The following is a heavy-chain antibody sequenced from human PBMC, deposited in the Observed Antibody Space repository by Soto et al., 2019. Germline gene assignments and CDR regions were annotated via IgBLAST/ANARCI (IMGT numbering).Heavy chain of an antibody. CDR3: ARQIYDSDTGPNFQYYFDS. J-gene: IGHJ4*02. D-gene: IGHD3-22*01. Sequence: GESLKIACRGSVYSFAGYWITWVRQKPGKGLEWMGRIDPSDSQTYYSPSFRGHVTISVTKSITTVFLQWSSLRASDTAMYYCARQIYDSDTGPNFQYYFDSWGQGTPVTVSS. CDR2: IDPSDSQT. CDR1: VYSFAGYW. V-gene: IGHV5-10-1*01.